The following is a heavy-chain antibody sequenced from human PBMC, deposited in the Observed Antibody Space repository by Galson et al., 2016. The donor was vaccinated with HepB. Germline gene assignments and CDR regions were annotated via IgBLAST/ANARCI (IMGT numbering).Heavy chain of an antibody. CDR3: ARDHSAAFDI. Sequence: SLTCTVYGGSISNYYWSWIRQPPGRGLEWIGFIYSSGSPSYNPSLQSRVTISLDTSKKQFSLSLGSVTGADTAVYYCARDHSAAFDIWGPGTMVTVSS. J-gene: IGHJ3*02. V-gene: IGHV4-59*01. D-gene: IGHD2-21*01. CDR1: GGSISNYY. CDR2: IYSSGSP.